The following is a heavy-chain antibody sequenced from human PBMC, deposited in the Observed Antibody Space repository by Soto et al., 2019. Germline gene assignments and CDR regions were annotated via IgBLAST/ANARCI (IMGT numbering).Heavy chain of an antibody. CDR1: GFTFSSYS. CDR3: ARAECNRRVVLQY. CDR2: ITGSSATI. Sequence: GSLRLSCAASGFTFSSYSMNWVRQAPGKGLEWVSYITGSSATIYYADSVKGRFTISRDNAKNSLYLQMNSLTAEDTAIYYCARAECNRRVVLQYCDQGTLVTVSS. J-gene: IGHJ1*01. V-gene: IGHV3-48*01. D-gene: IGHD2-8*01.